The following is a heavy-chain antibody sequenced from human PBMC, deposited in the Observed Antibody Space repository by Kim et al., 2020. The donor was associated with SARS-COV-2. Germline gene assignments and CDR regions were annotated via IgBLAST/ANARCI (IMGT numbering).Heavy chain of an antibody. CDR2: ISGSGGST. D-gene: IGHD4-17*01. CDR1: GFTFRSYG. Sequence: GGSLRLSCAVSGFTFRSYGMSWVRQAPGKGLEWVSTISGSGGSTFYADSVEGRFTISRDNSKNTLYLQMNSLRAEDTAVYYCTRKPDGDYWFDYWGQGT. V-gene: IGHV3-23*01. CDR3: TRKPDGDYWFDY. J-gene: IGHJ4*02.